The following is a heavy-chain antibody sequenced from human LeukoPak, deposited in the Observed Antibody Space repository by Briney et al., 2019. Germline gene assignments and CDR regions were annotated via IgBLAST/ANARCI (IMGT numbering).Heavy chain of an antibody. Sequence: GGSLRLSCAASEFTFSSYAITWVRQAPGKGLEWVSAISGSGGNTYYGDSVKGRFTISRDNSKNKVYLQMNSLGAEDTALYYCAKGGSWYRPTFFDYWGQGTLVTVSS. D-gene: IGHD6-13*01. CDR2: ISGSGGNT. J-gene: IGHJ4*02. CDR1: EFTFSSYA. CDR3: AKGGSWYRPTFFDY. V-gene: IGHV3-23*01.